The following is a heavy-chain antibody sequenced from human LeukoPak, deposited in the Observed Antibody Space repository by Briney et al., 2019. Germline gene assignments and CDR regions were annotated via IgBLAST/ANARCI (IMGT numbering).Heavy chain of an antibody. D-gene: IGHD3-10*01. CDR3: AKHGSGSYYLWIVSDWFDP. J-gene: IGHJ5*02. CDR2: ISGSGGST. CDR1: GFTFSSYA. Sequence: SGGSLRLSCAASGFTFSSYAMSWVRQAPGKGLEWVSAISGSGGSTYYADSVKGRFTISRDNSKNTPYLQMNSLRAEDTAVYYCAKHGSGSYYLWIVSDWFDPWGQGTLVTVSS. V-gene: IGHV3-23*01.